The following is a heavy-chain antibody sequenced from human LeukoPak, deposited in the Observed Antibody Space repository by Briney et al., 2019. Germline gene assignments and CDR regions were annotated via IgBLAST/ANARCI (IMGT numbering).Heavy chain of an antibody. D-gene: IGHD2-8*01. CDR3: ARGGMVYDTPFDY. J-gene: IGHJ4*02. CDR2: IYHSGST. CDR1: GGSISSGGYY. V-gene: IGHV4-30-2*01. Sequence: SETLSLTCTVSGGSISSGGYYWSWIRQPPGKGLEWIGYIYHSGSTYYNPSLKSRVTISVDRSKNQFSLKLSSLTAADTAVYYCARGGMVYDTPFDYWGQGTLVTVSS.